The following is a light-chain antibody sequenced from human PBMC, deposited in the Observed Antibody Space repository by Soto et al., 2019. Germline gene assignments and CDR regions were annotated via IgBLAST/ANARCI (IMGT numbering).Light chain of an antibody. Sequence: QTVVTQEPSFSVSPGGTVTLTCGLSSGSVSTSYYPSWYQQTPGQAPRTLSYSTNTRSSGVPDRFSGSILGNKAALTITGAQADDESDYYCVLYMGSGISVFGGGTKVNVL. CDR2: STN. V-gene: IGLV8-61*01. J-gene: IGLJ2*01. CDR1: SGSVSTSYY. CDR3: VLYMGSGISV.